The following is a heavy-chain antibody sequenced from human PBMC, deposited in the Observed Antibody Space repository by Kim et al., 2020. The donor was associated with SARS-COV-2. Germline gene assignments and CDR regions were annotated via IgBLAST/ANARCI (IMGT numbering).Heavy chain of an antibody. CDR1: GGSISSSSYY. CDR2: IYYSGST. V-gene: IGHV4-39*01. D-gene: IGHD2-15*01. J-gene: IGHJ6*01. CDR3: AKYRTRIFNYSYGMDA. Sequence: SETLSLTFTVSGGSISSSSYYWGWIRQPPGKGLEWIGSIYYSGSTYYNPSLKSRVTISVDTSKNQFSLKLSSVTAADTAVYYGAKYRTRIFNYSYGMDA.